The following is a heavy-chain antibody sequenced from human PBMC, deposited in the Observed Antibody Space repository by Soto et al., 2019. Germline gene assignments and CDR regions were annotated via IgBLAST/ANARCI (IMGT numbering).Heavy chain of an antibody. CDR1: GGTFNTYA. J-gene: IGHJ4*02. V-gene: IGHV1-69*19. Sequence: QVQLVQSGAEMKKPGSSVKVSCQSSGGTFNTYAMNWVRQAPGQGPEWMGDISPMFGAANYAPKFQGRVTITADESTGTSYLPMSRLTSEDPAPYFRAGEVPVPTPAFVYWGQGTLVTVSS. CDR2: ISPMFGAA. CDR3: AGEVPVPTPAFVY. D-gene: IGHD3-10*01.